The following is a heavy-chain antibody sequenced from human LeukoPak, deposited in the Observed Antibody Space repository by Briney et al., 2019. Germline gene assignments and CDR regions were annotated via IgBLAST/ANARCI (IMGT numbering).Heavy chain of an antibody. CDR2: IYYSGST. CDR3: ARLVPGYGSGSYGYYFDY. V-gene: IGHV4-61*01. CDR1: GGSISSGSYY. J-gene: IGHJ4*02. Sequence: SETLSLTCTVSGGSISSGSYYWSWIRQPPGKGLEWIGYIYYSGSTNYNPSLKSRVTTSVDTSKNQFSLKLSSVTAADTAVYYCARLVPGYGSGSYGYYFDYWGQGTLVTVSS. D-gene: IGHD3-10*01.